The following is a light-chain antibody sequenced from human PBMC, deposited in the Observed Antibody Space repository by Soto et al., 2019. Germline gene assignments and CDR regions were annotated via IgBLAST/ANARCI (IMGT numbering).Light chain of an antibody. CDR3: AAWDVSLNVVV. Sequence: QSVVTQPPSASGTPGQSVTISCSGSASNIGSNPVNWYQQLPGTAPKLLIYSASHRPSGVPDRISESKSGTSASLAISGLQSGDEADYFCAAWDVSLNVVVFGGGTQLTVL. J-gene: IGLJ2*01. CDR2: SAS. CDR1: ASNIGSNP. V-gene: IGLV1-44*01.